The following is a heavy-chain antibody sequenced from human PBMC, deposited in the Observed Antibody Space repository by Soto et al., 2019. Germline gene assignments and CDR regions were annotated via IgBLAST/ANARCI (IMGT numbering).Heavy chain of an antibody. CDR2: IYYSGST. CDR3: ARLGYDFWSGYQNWFDP. V-gene: IGHV4-39*01. CDR1: GGNSSSSSDC. J-gene: IGHJ5*02. D-gene: IGHD3-3*01. Sequence: TVAGGNSSSSSDCWGRIRKPPGKGLEWIGSIYYSGSTYYNPSLKSRVTISVDTSKNQFSLKLSSVTAADTAVYYCARLGYDFWSGYQNWFDPWGQGTLVTVSS.